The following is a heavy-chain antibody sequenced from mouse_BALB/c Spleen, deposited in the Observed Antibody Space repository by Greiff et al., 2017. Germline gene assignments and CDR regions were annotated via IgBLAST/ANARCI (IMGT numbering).Heavy chain of an antibody. CDR2: ISSGGSYT. J-gene: IGHJ3*01. V-gene: IGHV5-6*01. CDR1: GFTFSSYG. D-gene: IGHD1-1*02. Sequence: EVMLVESGGDLVKPGGSLKLSCAASGFTFSSYGMSWVRQTPDKRLEWVATISSGGSYTYYPDSVKGRFTISRDNAKNTLYMQMSSLNSEDTAMYYFARHGGYHSFAYWGQGTPVTVSA. CDR3: ARHGGYHSFAY.